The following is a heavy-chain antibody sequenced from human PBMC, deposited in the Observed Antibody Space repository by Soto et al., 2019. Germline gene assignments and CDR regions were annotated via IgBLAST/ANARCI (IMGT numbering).Heavy chain of an antibody. V-gene: IGHV3-30*18. Sequence: QVQLVESGGGVVQPGRSLRLSCAASGFTFSTYGMHWVRQAPGKGLEWVAVISYDGSNKYSADSVKGRFTISRDDSKNTLNLQMNSLTAEDTAVYYCAKGMVVAATPGIYWGQGTLVTVSS. D-gene: IGHD2-15*01. CDR1: GFTFSTYG. J-gene: IGHJ4*02. CDR3: AKGMVVAATPGIY. CDR2: ISYDGSNK.